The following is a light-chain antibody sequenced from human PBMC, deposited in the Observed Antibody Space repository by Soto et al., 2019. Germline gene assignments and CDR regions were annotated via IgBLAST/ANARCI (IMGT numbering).Light chain of an antibody. CDR1: QSVSNN. CDR2: SAS. Sequence: EIVMTQSPATLSVSPGERATLSCRASQSVSNNLAWYQQKPGQAPRLLMYSASTRATGIPARFSGSGSGTEFTLTISSLQSADFAVYFCQQYNNWARKFGQGTKVDIK. CDR3: QQYNNWARK. V-gene: IGKV3-15*01. J-gene: IGKJ1*01.